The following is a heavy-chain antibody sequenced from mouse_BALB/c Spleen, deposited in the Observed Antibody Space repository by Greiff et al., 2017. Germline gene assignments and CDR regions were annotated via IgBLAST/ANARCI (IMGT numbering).Heavy chain of an antibody. CDR2: INPSSGYT. V-gene: IGHV1-4*02. Sequence: QVQLQQPGAELVRPGASVKLSCKASGYSFTSYWMNWVKQRPGQGLEWIGYINPSSGYTEYNQKFKDKTTLTADKSSSTAYMQLSSLTSEDSAVYYCARSFYYGSSPYYFDYWGQGTTLTVSS. CDR1: GYSFTSYW. CDR3: ARSFYYGSSPYYFDY. J-gene: IGHJ2*01. D-gene: IGHD1-1*01.